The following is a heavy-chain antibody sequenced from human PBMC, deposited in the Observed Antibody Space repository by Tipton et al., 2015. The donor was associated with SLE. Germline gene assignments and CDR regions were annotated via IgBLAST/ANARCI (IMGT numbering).Heavy chain of an antibody. Sequence: SLRLSCAASGFTFSSYGMHWVRQAPGKGLEWVAFIRYDGSNKYYADSVKGRFTISRDNSKNTLYLQMNSLRAEDTDVYYCDYDYVWGSYPGGYWGQGTLVTVSS. CDR2: IRYDGSNK. D-gene: IGHD3-16*02. CDR1: GFTFSSYG. J-gene: IGHJ4*02. V-gene: IGHV3-30*02. CDR3: DYDYVWGSYPGGY.